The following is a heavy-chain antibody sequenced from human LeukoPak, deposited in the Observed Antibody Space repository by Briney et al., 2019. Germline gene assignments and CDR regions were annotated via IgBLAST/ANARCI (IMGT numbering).Heavy chain of an antibody. D-gene: IGHD1-26*01. CDR3: ASNSGSSGKGEYFQH. Sequence: ASVKVSCKASGYTFTSYDINWVRQATGQGLEWMGWMNPNSGNTGYAQKFQGRVTMTRNTSISTAYMELSSLRSEDTAVYYCASNSGSSGKGEYFQHWGQGTLVTVSS. CDR1: GYTFTSYD. CDR2: MNPNSGNT. J-gene: IGHJ1*01. V-gene: IGHV1-8*01.